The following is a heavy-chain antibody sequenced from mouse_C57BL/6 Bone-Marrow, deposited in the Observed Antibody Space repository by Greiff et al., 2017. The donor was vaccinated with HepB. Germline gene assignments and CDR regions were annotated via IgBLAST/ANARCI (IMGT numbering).Heavy chain of an antibody. Sequence: EVKLMESEGGLVQPGSSMKLSCTASGFTFSDYYMAWVRQVPEKGLEWVANINYDGSSTYYLDSLKSRFIISRDNAKNILYLQMSSLKSEDTATYYCARDRRRGYYYAMDYWGQGTSVTVSS. V-gene: IGHV5-16*01. CDR2: INYDGSST. J-gene: IGHJ4*01. CDR3: ARDRRRGYYYAMDY. D-gene: IGHD2-12*01. CDR1: GFTFSDYY.